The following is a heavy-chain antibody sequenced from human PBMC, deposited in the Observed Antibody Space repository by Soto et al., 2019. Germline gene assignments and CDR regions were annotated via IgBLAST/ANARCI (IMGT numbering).Heavy chain of an antibody. CDR1: GGTFSSYA. CDR3: GRMVRVANSYYYYGMDV. CDR2: IIPIFGTA. V-gene: IGHV1-69*13. J-gene: IGHJ6*02. Sequence: ASVKVSCKASGGTFSSYAISWVRQAPGQGLEWMGGIIPIFGTANYAQKFQGRVTITADESTSTAYMELSSLRSEDTAVYYCGRMVRVANSYYYYGMDVWGQGTTVTVSS. D-gene: IGHD3-10*01.